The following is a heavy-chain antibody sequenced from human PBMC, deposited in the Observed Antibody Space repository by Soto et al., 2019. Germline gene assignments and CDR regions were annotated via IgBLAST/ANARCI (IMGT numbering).Heavy chain of an antibody. CDR3: ARDSGWPILNLDN. D-gene: IGHD3-10*01. J-gene: IGHJ4*02. CDR1: DFDFSSYG. CDR2: SSYDGRET. V-gene: IGHV3-30*03. Sequence: GGSLRLSCAASDFDFSSYGIHWVRQAPGKGLEWVAASSYDGRETFYADSAKGRFTVSKEMSKNTAFLQMNALGHEDTAVYFCARDSGWPILNLDNWGQGTPVTVSS.